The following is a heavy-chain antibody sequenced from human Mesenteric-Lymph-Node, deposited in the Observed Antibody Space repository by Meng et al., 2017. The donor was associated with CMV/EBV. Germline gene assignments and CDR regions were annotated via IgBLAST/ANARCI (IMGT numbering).Heavy chain of an antibody. D-gene: IGHD6-19*01. CDR2: INPNSGGT. CDR1: GYTFTGYY. V-gene: IGHV1-2*02. J-gene: IGHJ4*02. CDR3: VREYTSPVGDFDY. Sequence: ASVKVSCKASGYTFTGYYMHWVRQAPGQGLEWMGWINPNSGGTNYAQKFQGRITMTRDTSISTAYMELSRLRSDDTAVYYCVREYTSPVGDFDYWGQGTLVTVSS.